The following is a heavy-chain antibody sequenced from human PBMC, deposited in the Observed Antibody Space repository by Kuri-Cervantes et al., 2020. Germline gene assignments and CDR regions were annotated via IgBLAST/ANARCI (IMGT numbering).Heavy chain of an antibody. D-gene: IGHD3-10*01. CDR1: GYTFTSYD. V-gene: IGHV1-69*13. CDR2: IIPIFGTA. Sequence: SVKVSCKASGYTFTSYDINWVRQATGQGLEWMGGIIPIFGTANYAQKFQGRVTITADESTSTAYMELSSLRSEDTAVYYCAREAKGSNWFDPWGQGTLVTVSS. J-gene: IGHJ5*02. CDR3: AREAKGSNWFDP.